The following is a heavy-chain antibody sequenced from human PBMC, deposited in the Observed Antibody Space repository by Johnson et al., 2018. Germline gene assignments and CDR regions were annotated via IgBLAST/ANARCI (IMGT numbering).Heavy chain of an antibody. CDR2: MSDDGRDI. D-gene: IGHD6-13*01. CDR3: AKVYSSIWYNWDHYYVDV. J-gene: IGHJ6*03. CDR1: GFTFSSFG. V-gene: IGHV3-30*18. Sequence: QDRLGQSGGGVVQPGTTLRLCCEASGFTFSSFGMHWVRQAPGKGLDWVAVMSDDGRDIYYADSVKGRFTISRDNPKNTLFLQMNSLRAEDTAVYYCAKVYSSIWYNWDHYYVDVWGKGTTVIVSS.